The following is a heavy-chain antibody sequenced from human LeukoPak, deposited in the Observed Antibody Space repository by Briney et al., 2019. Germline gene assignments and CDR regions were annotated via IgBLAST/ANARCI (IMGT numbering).Heavy chain of an antibody. CDR1: GFTFSNYA. Sequence: GGSLRLSCAASGFTFSNYAVMWVRQAPGQGLEWVSAISSGGAPRYADSVKGRFTISRDNSKNMLYLQMNSLRAEDTAQYFCARDPNGDYIGAFEFCGQGTGVTVSS. D-gene: IGHD4-17*01. J-gene: IGHJ3*01. CDR3: ARDPNGDYIGAFEF. V-gene: IGHV3-23*01. CDR2: ISSGGAP.